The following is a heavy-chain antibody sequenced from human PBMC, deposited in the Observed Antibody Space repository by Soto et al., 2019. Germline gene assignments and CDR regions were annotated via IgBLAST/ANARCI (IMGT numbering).Heavy chain of an antibody. V-gene: IGHV3-30*03. CDR1: GFTFSSYG. J-gene: IGHJ4*02. CDR2: ISYDGSNK. Sequence: GGSLRLSCAASGFTFSSYGMHWVRQAPGKGLEWVAVISYDGSNKYYADSVKGRFTISRDNSKNTLHLQMNSLRAEDTAVYYCAVSSSRYPHDYWGQGTLVTVSS. D-gene: IGHD2-2*01. CDR3: AVSSSRYPHDY.